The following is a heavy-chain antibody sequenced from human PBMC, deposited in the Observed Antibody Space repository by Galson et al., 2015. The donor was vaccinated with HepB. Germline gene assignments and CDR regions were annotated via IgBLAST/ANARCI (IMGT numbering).Heavy chain of an antibody. Sequence: SETLSLTCTVSGGSISSYYWSWIRQPPGKGLEWIGYIYYGGVTNYNPSLKSRVTISVDTSKNHFSLKLSSVTAADTAVYYCARGGTGYNIRWWGQGTLVTVSS. CDR1: GGSISSYY. D-gene: IGHD1-1*01. V-gene: IGHV4-59*12. J-gene: IGHJ4*02. CDR2: IYYGGVT. CDR3: ARGGTGYNIRW.